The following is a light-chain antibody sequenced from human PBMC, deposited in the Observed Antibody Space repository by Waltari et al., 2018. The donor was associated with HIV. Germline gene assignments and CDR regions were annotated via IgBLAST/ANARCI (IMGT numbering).Light chain of an antibody. Sequence: SALPQPASVSGSPGQSITISCTGTSSDVGGYNYVSWYQQHPGKAPKLLIYEVSNRPSGISNRFSGSKSGNTASLTISGLQAEDEADYYCCSYASSTTLDVFGGGTKLTVL. CDR3: CSYASSTTLDV. V-gene: IGLV2-14*01. J-gene: IGLJ2*01. CDR2: EVS. CDR1: SSDVGGYNY.